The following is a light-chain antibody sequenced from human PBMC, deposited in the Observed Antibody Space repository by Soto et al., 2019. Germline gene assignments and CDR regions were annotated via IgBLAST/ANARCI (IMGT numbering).Light chain of an antibody. V-gene: IGKV1-5*01. J-gene: IGKJ1*01. Sequence: DIPMTQSPSTLSASVGDRVTITCRASQSISSWLAWYQQKPWKAHKLLIYDASSLESGVPSRFSGSGSGTEFTLTISSLQPDDFATYYGQQYKSYSTWTFGQVTKVDIK. CDR2: DAS. CDR1: QSISSW. CDR3: QQYKSYSTWT.